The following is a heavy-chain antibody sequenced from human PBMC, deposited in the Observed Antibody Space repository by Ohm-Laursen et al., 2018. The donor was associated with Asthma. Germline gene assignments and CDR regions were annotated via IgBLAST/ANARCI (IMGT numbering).Heavy chain of an antibody. D-gene: IGHD3-10*01. J-gene: IGHJ6*02. CDR1: GFTFSSYA. V-gene: IGHV3-30*04. CDR2: ISYDGSNK. Sequence: SLRLSCAASGFTFSSYAMHWVRQAPGKGLEWVAVISYDGSNKYYADSVKGRFTISRDNSKNTLYLQMNSLRAEDTAVYYCARQPSYYGSGRSYYGMDVWGQGTTVTVSS. CDR3: ARQPSYYGSGRSYYGMDV.